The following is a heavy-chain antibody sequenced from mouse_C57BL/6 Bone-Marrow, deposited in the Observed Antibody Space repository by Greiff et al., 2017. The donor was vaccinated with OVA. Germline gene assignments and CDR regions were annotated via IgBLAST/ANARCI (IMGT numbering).Heavy chain of an antibody. CDR3: ALEAYDDPDMGY. CDR2: IDPSDSYT. Sequence: QVQLQQPGAELVKPGASVKLSCKASGYTFTSYWMQWVKQRPGQGLAWIGEIDPSDSYTNYNQKFKGKATLTVDTSSSTAYMQLSSLTSEDSAVYYCALEAYDDPDMGYWGQGTSVTVSS. CDR1: GYTFTSYW. V-gene: IGHV1-50*01. D-gene: IGHD2-3*01. J-gene: IGHJ4*01.